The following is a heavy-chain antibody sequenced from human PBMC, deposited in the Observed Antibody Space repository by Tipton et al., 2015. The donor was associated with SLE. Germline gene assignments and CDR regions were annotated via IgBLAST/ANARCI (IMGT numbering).Heavy chain of an antibody. Sequence: SLRLSCAASGFTFSSYAMSWVRQAPGKGLEWVAVIWYDGSNKYYADSVKGRFTISRDNSKNTLYLQMNSLKAEDTAIYYCAKTEDFSDFYFDFWGQGTLVTVSS. V-gene: IGHV3-30*18. D-gene: IGHD4-17*01. CDR2: IWYDGSNK. CDR3: AKTEDFSDFYFDF. CDR1: GFTFSSYA. J-gene: IGHJ4*02.